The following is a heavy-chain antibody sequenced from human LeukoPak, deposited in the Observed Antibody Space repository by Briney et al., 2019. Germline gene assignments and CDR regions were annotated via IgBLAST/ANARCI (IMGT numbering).Heavy chain of an antibody. D-gene: IGHD3-22*01. V-gene: IGHV3-21*04. CDR2: ISSSSSYI. CDR3: AREGEPYYEKTHGMDV. J-gene: IGHJ6*02. Sequence: GGSLRLSCAASGFTFDDYAMHWVRQAPGKGLEWVSSISSSSSYIYYADSVKGRFTISRDNAKNSLYLQMNSLRAEDTAVYYCAREGEPYYEKTHGMDVWGQGTTVTVSS. CDR1: GFTFDDYA.